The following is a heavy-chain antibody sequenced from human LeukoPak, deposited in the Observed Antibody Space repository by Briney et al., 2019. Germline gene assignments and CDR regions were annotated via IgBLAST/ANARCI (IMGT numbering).Heavy chain of an antibody. D-gene: IGHD5-12*01. Sequence: KPGGSLRLSCAASGSTFSDYYMSWIRQAPGKGLEWVSYISSSGSTIYYADSVKGRFTISRDNAKNSLYLQMNSLRAEDTAVYYCARRGGYDSYYYYYMDVWGKGTTVTVSS. V-gene: IGHV3-11*04. J-gene: IGHJ6*03. CDR1: GSTFSDYY. CDR2: ISSSGSTI. CDR3: ARRGGYDSYYYYYMDV.